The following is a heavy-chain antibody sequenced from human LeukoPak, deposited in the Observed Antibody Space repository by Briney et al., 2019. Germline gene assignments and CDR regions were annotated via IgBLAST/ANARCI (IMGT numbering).Heavy chain of an antibody. Sequence: GRSLRLSCAASGFTFSSYGMHWVRQAPGKGLEWVAVISYDGSNKYYADSVKGRFTISRDNSKNTLYLQMNSLRAEDMAVYYCAKLGDYGSGSYNYWGQGTLVTVSS. CDR2: ISYDGSNK. D-gene: IGHD3-10*01. CDR1: GFTFSSYG. V-gene: IGHV3-30*18. J-gene: IGHJ4*02. CDR3: AKLGDYGSGSYNY.